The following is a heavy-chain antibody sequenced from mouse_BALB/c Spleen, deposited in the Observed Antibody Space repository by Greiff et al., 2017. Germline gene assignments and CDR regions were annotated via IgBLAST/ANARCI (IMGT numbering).Heavy chain of an antibody. CDR1: GYSFTSGYF. J-gene: IGHJ4*01. D-gene: IGHD1-1*01. CDR3: APVSSPYAMDY. V-gene: IGHV3-6*02. Sequence: EVKLQESGPGLVKPSQSLSLTCSVTGYSFTSGYFWNCIRQVPGNKLEWMGYMSYDGINNYNPSLKNRISITRDTSKNQFFLKLNSVTTEDTATYYWAPVSSPYAMDYWGQGTSVTVSS. CDR2: MSYDGIN.